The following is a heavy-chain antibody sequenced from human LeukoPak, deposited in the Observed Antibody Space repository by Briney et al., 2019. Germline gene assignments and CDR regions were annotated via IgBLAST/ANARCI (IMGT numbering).Heavy chain of an antibody. D-gene: IGHD2-21*01. J-gene: IGHJ6*02. Sequence: SGTLSLPCAVLGGSISSSYWWTWVRQPPGKGLELIGVIYHSGSTHYNPSLKSRVTLSIDKSKSQFSLELSSVTAADTAVYYCARGIRDLIPYYYYGMYVWGQGTTVTVSS. CDR1: GGSISSSYW. CDR3: ARGIRDLIPYYYYGMYV. V-gene: IGHV4-4*02. CDR2: IYHSGST.